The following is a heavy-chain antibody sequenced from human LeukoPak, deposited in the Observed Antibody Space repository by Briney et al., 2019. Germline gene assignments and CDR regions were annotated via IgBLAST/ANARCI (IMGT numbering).Heavy chain of an antibody. Sequence: PSETLSLTCTVSGGSISSYYWSWIRQPPRKGLEWIGYIYYSGSTNYNPSLKSRVTISVDTSKNQFSLKLSSVTAADTAVYYCARGGEQQLDLEFDYWGQGTLVTVSS. V-gene: IGHV4-59*01. CDR2: IYYSGST. CDR1: GGSISSYY. J-gene: IGHJ4*02. D-gene: IGHD6-13*01. CDR3: ARGGEQQLDLEFDY.